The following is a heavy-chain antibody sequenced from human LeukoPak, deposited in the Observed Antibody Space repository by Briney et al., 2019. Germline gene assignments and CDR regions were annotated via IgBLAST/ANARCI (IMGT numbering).Heavy chain of an antibody. D-gene: IGHD2-2*01. CDR1: GGSISSSDYF. CDR2: IYYSGST. CDR3: ARGIVVVPAAKGNYYYYYMDV. V-gene: IGHV4-39*07. J-gene: IGHJ6*03. Sequence: PSETLSLTCTVSGGSISSSDYFWGWIRQPPGKGLEWIGSIYYSGSTYYNPSLKSRVTISVDTSTNQFSLKLSSVTAADTAVYYCARGIVVVPAAKGNYYYYYMDVWGKGTTVTVSS.